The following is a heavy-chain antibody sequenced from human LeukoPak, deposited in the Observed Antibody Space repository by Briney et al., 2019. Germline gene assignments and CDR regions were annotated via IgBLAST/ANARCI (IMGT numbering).Heavy chain of an antibody. CDR1: GSTFSSYS. D-gene: IGHD1-26*01. J-gene: IGHJ4*02. V-gene: IGHV3-21*01. Sequence: GGSLRLSCAASGSTFSSYSINWVRQAPGKGLEWVSSIDSSSSYIYYADSVKGRFTISRDNAKNSLYLQMNSLRAEDTAVYYCARDIPRGASHLDYWGQGTLVTVSS. CDR3: ARDIPRGASHLDY. CDR2: IDSSSSYI.